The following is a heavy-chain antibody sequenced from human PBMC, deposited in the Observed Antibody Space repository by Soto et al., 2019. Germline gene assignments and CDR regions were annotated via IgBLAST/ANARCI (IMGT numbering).Heavy chain of an antibody. CDR2: IYYSGST. V-gene: IGHV4-59*08. CDR3: ARHSTTVTTDYYYYYMDV. D-gene: IGHD4-17*01. CDR1: GGSISSYY. Sequence: SETLSLTCTVSGGSISSYYWSWIRQPPGKGLEWIGYIYYSGSTNYNPSLKSRVTISVDTSKNQFSLKLSSVTAADTAVYYCARHSTTVTTDYYYYYMDVWGKGTTVTVSS. J-gene: IGHJ6*03.